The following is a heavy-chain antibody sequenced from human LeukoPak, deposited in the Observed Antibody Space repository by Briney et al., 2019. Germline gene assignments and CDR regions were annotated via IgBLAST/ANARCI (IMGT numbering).Heavy chain of an antibody. V-gene: IGHV3-9*01. D-gene: IGHD6-19*01. J-gene: IGHJ4*02. CDR3: AKAMRSGWYNRFDY. CDR2: ISWSSGSI. CDR1: GFTFDDYA. Sequence: GGSLRLSCAASGFTFDDYATHWVRQAPGKGLEWVSGISWSSGSIGYADSVKGRFTISRDNAKNSLYLQMNSLRAEDTASYYCAKAMRSGWYNRFDYWGQGTLVTVSS.